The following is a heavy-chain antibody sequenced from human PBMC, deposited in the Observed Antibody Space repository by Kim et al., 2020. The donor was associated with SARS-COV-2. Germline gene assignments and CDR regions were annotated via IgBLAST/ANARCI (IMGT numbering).Heavy chain of an antibody. D-gene: IGHD3-3*01. CDR2: ISNSGDNT. CDR3: AKDSHSPFWRGPYY. Sequence: GGSLRLSCVVSGFRFNNYAMSWVRQAPGKGLEWVSGISNSGDNTFYADSVKGRFTISRDDSQNTVFLQMSPLTVEDTAVYYRAKDSHSPFWRGPYY. J-gene: IGHJ6*01. CDR1: GFRFNNYA. V-gene: IGHV3-23*01.